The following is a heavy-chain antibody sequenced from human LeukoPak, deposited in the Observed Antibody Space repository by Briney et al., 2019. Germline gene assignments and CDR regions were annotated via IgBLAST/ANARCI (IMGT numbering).Heavy chain of an antibody. Sequence: ASVKVSCKASGYTFTSYGISWVRQAPGQGLEWMGWISPDNGDTNYAQKFQGRVTMTTDTSTRTAYMELRRLRSDDTAVYYCARDRGIAAADTFDPWGQGTLVIVSS. CDR2: ISPDNGDT. CDR3: ARDRGIAAADTFDP. V-gene: IGHV1-18*01. J-gene: IGHJ5*02. CDR1: GYTFTSYG. D-gene: IGHD6-13*01.